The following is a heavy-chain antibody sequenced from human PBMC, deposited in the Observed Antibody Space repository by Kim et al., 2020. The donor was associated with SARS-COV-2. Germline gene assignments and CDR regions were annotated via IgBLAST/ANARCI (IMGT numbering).Heavy chain of an antibody. CDR3: ARGAYGDVSFDY. V-gene: IGHV1-18*01. J-gene: IGHJ4*02. CDR2: T. D-gene: IGHD4-17*01. Sequence: TTYGQKVQGRVIMTTDTSTNTAYRELWSLRSDDTAMYYCARGAYGDVSFDYWGQGTLVTVSS.